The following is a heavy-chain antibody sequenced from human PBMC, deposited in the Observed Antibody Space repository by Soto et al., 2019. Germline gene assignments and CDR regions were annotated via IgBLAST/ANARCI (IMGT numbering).Heavy chain of an antibody. D-gene: IGHD1-1*01. V-gene: IGHV3-30-3*01. Sequence: GGSLRLSCAASGFTFSSYAMHWVRQAPGKGLEWVAVISYDGSNKYYADSVKGRFTISRDNSKNTLYLQMNSLRAEDTAVYYCAREMVRNWKHGDYYYGMDVWGQGTTVTVSS. J-gene: IGHJ6*02. CDR3: AREMVRNWKHGDYYYGMDV. CDR2: ISYDGSNK. CDR1: GFTFSSYA.